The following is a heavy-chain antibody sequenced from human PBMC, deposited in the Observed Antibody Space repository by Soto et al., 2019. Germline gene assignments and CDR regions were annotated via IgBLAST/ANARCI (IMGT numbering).Heavy chain of an antibody. CDR2: IYQSGST. CDR3: ARELLFYDSDGFSWDDAFDI. V-gene: IGHV4-30-2*01. Sequence: QMHLQESGSGLVKPSQTLSLTCAVSGGSLSSSAYSWSWIRQPPGKGLEWIGFIYQSGSTYYNPSLKSRVTMSIDRPKNQFSLKLSSVTAADTAVYYCARELLFYDSDGFSWDDAFDIWGQGTMVTVSS. J-gene: IGHJ3*02. D-gene: IGHD3-22*01. CDR1: GGSLSSSAYS.